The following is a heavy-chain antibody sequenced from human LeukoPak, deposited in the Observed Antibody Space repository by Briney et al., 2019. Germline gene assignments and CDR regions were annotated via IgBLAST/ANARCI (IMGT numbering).Heavy chain of an antibody. CDR2: ISYDGHNE. Sequence: GRSLRLSCAASGFTFSGYGTHWVRQAPGKGLEWVAVISYDGHNEYYADSVKGRFTISRDNSKNTVYVQMNSLRAEDTAVYYCAKGVGYGGMDVWGQGTTVTVSS. D-gene: IGHD2-8*01. J-gene: IGHJ6*02. V-gene: IGHV3-30*18. CDR3: AKGVGYGGMDV. CDR1: GFTFSGYG.